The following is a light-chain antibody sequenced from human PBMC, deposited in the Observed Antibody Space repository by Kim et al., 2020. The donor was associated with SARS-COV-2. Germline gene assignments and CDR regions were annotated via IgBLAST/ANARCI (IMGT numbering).Light chain of an antibody. CDR3: QQNYITPWT. CDR1: QSISFY. CDR2: AAS. V-gene: IGKV1-39*01. Sequence: DIRMTQSPSSLSASVGDRVTITCRASQSISFYLNWYQQKPGRAPNLLIYAASSLQRGVTSNFSGSGSGTDFTLSISSLQPEDFATYYCQQNYITPWTFGQGTKVDIK. J-gene: IGKJ1*01.